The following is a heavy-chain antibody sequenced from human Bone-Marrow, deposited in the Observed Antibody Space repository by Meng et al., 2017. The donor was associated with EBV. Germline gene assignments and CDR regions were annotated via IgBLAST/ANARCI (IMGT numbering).Heavy chain of an antibody. CDR2: ISGLGGST. CDR3: AKEIAAAGH. J-gene: IGHJ4*02. V-gene: IGHV3-23*01. Sequence: VHLLELGGGLVQRGGSLGLSCAASGFTFSSYAMSWVRQAPGKGLEWVSAISGLGGSTYYAESVKGRFTISRDNSKNTLYLQMNSLRAEDTAVYYCAKEIAAAGHWGQGTLVTVSS. CDR1: GFTFSSYA. D-gene: IGHD6-13*01.